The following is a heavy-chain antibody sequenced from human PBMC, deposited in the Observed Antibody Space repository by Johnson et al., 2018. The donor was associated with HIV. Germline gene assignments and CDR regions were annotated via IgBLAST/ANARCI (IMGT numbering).Heavy chain of an antibody. CDR3: ARRDNDAFDI. Sequence: QVQLVESGGGLVQPGGSLRVSCAASGFTFSSYTMHWVRQAPGKGLEWVAVISYDGRNTYYADSVKGRFTISRDNSKNTLYLQINSLRPEDMAVYYCARRDNDAFDIWGQGTMVTVSS. CDR1: GFTFSSYT. CDR2: ISYDGRNT. V-gene: IGHV3-30*04. J-gene: IGHJ3*02.